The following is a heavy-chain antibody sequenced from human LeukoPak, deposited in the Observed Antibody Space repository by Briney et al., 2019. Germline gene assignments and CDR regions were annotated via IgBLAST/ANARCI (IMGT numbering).Heavy chain of an antibody. CDR1: GFTFSSYG. CDR3: AKAGYCSGGSCYSLLYYYYYMDV. V-gene: IGHV3-33*06. Sequence: GGSLRLSCAASGFTFSSYGMHWVRQAPGKGLEWVAVIWYDGSNKYYADSVKGRFTISRDNSKNTLYLQMNSLRAEDTAVYYCAKAGYCSGGSCYSLLYYYYYMDVWGKGTTVTVS. J-gene: IGHJ6*03. D-gene: IGHD2-15*01. CDR2: IWYDGSNK.